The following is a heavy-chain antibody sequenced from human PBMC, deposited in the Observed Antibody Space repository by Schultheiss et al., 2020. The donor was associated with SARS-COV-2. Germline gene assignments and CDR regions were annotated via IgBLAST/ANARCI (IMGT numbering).Heavy chain of an antibody. CDR2: IYYSGST. J-gene: IGHJ4*02. V-gene: IGHV4-59*02. CDR1: GFTVSSNY. CDR3: ARADIAARTFDY. D-gene: IGHD6-6*01. Sequence: ESLKISCAASGFTVSSNYMSWVRQAPGKGLEWIGYIYYSGSTNYNPSLKSRVTISVDTSKNQFSLKLSSVTAADTAVYYCARADIAARTFDYWGQGTLVTVSS.